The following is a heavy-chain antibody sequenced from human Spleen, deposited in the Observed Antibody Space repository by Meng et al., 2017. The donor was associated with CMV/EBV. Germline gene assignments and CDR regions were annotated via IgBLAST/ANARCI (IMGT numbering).Heavy chain of an antibody. CDR3: TSWAEWELQTPNDY. D-gene: IGHD1-26*01. J-gene: IGHJ4*02. Sequence: GESLKISCAASGFTFSDYYMSWIRQAPGKGLEWVSYISSSGSTIYYADSVKGRFTISSDNAKNSLYLQMNSLRAEDTAVYYCTSWAEWELQTPNDYWGQGTLVTVSS. CDR1: GFTFSDYY. CDR2: ISSSGSTI. V-gene: IGHV3-11*01.